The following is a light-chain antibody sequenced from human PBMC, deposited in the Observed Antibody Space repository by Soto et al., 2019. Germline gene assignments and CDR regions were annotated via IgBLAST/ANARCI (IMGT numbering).Light chain of an antibody. J-gene: IGLJ3*02. CDR1: SSDVGGYNY. Sequence: QSALTQPRSVSGSPGQSVTISCTGTSSDVGGYNYVSWYQQHPGKAPKLMMYDVSKRPSGVPDRFSGSKSGNTASLTISGLQAGDEGDYYCCSYAGSYTVVFGGGTKLTVL. V-gene: IGLV2-11*01. CDR3: CSYAGSYTVV. CDR2: DVS.